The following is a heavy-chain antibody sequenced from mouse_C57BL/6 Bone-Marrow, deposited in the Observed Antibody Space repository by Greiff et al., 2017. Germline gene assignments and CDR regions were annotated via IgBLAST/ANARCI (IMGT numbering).Heavy chain of an antibody. CDR2: IYPRSGNT. Sequence: VQLQQSGAELARPGASVKLSCKASGYTFTSYGISWVKQRTGQGLEWIGEIYPRSGNTYYNEKFKGKATLTADKSSSTAYMELRSLTSEDSAVYFYARDERSGSFAYWGQGTLVTVSA. V-gene: IGHV1-81*01. D-gene: IGHD1-3*01. J-gene: IGHJ3*01. CDR1: GYTFTSYG. CDR3: ARDERSGSFAY.